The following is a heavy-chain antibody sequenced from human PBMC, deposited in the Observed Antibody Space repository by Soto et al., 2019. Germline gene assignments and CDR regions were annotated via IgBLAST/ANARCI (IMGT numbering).Heavy chain of an antibody. V-gene: IGHV4-59*01. CDR2: IYYSGST. CDR1: GGSISSYY. CDR3: ARGFERCISTSCYRGAFDI. D-gene: IGHD2-2*01. J-gene: IGHJ3*02. Sequence: SETLSLTCTVSGGSISSYYWSWIRQPPGKGLEWIGYIYYSGSTNYNPSLKSRVTISVDTSISTAYMELSRLRSDDTAVYYCARGFERCISTSCYRGAFDIWGQGTMVTVSS.